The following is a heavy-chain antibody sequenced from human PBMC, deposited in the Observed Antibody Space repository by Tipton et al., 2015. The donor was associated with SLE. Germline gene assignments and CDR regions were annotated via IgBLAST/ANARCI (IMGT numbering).Heavy chain of an antibody. V-gene: IGHV3-23*03. Sequence: SLRLSCAASGFTFSSYAMSWVRQAPGKGLEWVSFIYSAGTTTYYADSVKGRFTISRDNSKNTLYLQMNSLRAEDTAVYYCARNLGSYYGMDVWGQGTTVTVSS. D-gene: IGHD3-16*01. CDR2: IYSAGTTT. CDR3: ARNLGSYYGMDV. CDR1: GFTFSSYA. J-gene: IGHJ6*02.